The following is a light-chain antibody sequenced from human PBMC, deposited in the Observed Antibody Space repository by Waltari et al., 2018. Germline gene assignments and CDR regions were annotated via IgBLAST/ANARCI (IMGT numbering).Light chain of an antibody. CDR3: NSRDSSGNHLVV. J-gene: IGLJ2*01. CDR2: VKN. Sequence: SSELTHDPAVSVALGQTVRITCQGDSLRSYYSSWYQQKPGQAPVLVIYVKNNRPSVIPDRFSGSSSGNTASLTITGAQAEDEADYYCNSRDSSGNHLVVFGGGTKLTVL. V-gene: IGLV3-19*01. CDR1: SLRSYY.